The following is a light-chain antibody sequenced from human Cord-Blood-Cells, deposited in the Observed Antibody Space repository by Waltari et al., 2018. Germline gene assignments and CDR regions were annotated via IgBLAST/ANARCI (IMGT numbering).Light chain of an antibody. CDR1: SSDVCGYNY. Sequence: QSALTQPAPVSGSPGQSLTISCTGTSSDVCGYNYVSWYQQQPGKAPKLMIYEVSNRPSGVSNRFSGSKSGNTASLTISGLQAEDEADYYCSSYTSSSTLVFGGGTKLTVL. J-gene: IGLJ2*01. CDR2: EVS. V-gene: IGLV2-14*01. CDR3: SSYTSSSTLV.